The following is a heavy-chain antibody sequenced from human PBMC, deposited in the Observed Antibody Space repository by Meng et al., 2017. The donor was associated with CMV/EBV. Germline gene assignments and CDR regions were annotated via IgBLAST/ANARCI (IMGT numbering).Heavy chain of an antibody. CDR3: ATDFYCSSTSCSTGYYYYGMDV. D-gene: IGHD2-2*01. CDR2: FDPEDGET. Sequence: ASVKVSCKVSGYTLTELSMHWVRQAPGKGLEWMGGFDPEDGETIYAQKFQGRVTMTEDTSTDTAYMELSSLRSEDTAVYYCATDFYCSSTSCSTGYYYYGMDVWGQGTTGTVSS. CDR1: GYTLTELS. V-gene: IGHV1-24*01. J-gene: IGHJ6*02.